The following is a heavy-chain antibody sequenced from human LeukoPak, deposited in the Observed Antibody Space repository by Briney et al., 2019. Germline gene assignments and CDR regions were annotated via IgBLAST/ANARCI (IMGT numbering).Heavy chain of an antibody. CDR2: ISSSSSTI. CDR1: GFTFSSYS. D-gene: IGHD3-22*01. Sequence: GGSLRLSCAASGFTFSSYSMNWVRQAPGKGLEWVSYISSSSSTIYYADSVKGRFTISRDNAKNSLYLQMNSLRAEDAAVYYCARTNYYDSSGYYRYDAFDIWGQGTMVTVSS. V-gene: IGHV3-48*04. J-gene: IGHJ3*02. CDR3: ARTNYYDSSGYYRYDAFDI.